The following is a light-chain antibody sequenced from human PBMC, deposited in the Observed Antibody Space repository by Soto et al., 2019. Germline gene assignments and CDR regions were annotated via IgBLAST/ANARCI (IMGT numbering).Light chain of an antibody. J-gene: IGKJ1*01. V-gene: IGKV3-20*01. CDR2: GAS. CDR1: QSVSSSY. Sequence: EIVLTQSPGTLSLSPGERATLAFMASQSVSSSYLAWYQQKPGQAPRLLIYGASSRATGIPDRFSGSGSGTDFTLTISRLEPEDFAVYYCQQYGSSPTFGQGTKVDNK. CDR3: QQYGSSPT.